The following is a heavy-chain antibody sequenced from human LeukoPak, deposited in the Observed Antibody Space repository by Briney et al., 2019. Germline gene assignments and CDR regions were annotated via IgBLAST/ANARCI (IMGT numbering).Heavy chain of an antibody. D-gene: IGHD3-22*01. CDR1: GFTFSNYG. V-gene: IGHV3-30*02. CDR2: IRNDGKNK. Sequence: GGSLRLSCGASGFTFSNYGMHWVRQAPGKGLEWVAFIRNDGKNKYYADSVKGRFTISRDNSKNTLYLQMNSLRAEDTAVYYCAKTSYYYDSSGYPDYYYYYMDVWGKGTTVTVSS. CDR3: AKTSYYYDSSGYPDYYYYYMDV. J-gene: IGHJ6*03.